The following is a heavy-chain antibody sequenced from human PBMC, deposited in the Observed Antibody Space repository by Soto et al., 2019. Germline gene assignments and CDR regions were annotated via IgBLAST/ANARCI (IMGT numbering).Heavy chain of an antibody. CDR3: ARLILYWGGLDYFDY. CDR2: IYYSGST. CDR1: GGSISSSSYY. J-gene: IGHJ4*02. V-gene: IGHV4-39*01. Sequence: SETLSLTCTVSGGSISSSSYYWGWIRQPPGKGLEWIGSIYYSGSTYYNPSLKSRVTISVETSKNQFPLKLSSVTAADTAVYYCARLILYWGGLDYFDYWGQGTLVTVSS. D-gene: IGHD7-27*01.